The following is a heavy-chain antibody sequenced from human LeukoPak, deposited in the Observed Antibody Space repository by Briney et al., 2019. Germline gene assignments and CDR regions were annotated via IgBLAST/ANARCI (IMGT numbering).Heavy chain of an antibody. V-gene: IGHV1-2*02. J-gene: IGHJ6*03. CDR1: GYTFTGYY. CDR2: INPNSGGT. Sequence: GASVKVSCKASGYTFTGYYMHWVRQAPGQGLEWMGWINPNSGGTNYAQKFQGRVTMTRDTSISTAYMELSRLRSDDTAVYYCARDYSSSWAFYYYYYYYMDVWGKGTTVTVSS. CDR3: ARDYSSSWAFYYYYYYYMDV. D-gene: IGHD6-13*01.